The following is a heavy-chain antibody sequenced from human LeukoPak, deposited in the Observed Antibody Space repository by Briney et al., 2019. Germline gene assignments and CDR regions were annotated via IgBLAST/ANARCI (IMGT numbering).Heavy chain of an antibody. CDR3: ARQVYCSSTSCNVRAFDI. CDR2: INHSGST. V-gene: IGHV4-34*01. J-gene: IGHJ3*02. CDR1: GGSFSGYY. Sequence: PSETLSLTCAVYGGSFSGYYWSWIRQPPGKGLEWSGEINHSGSTNYNPSLKSRVTISVDTSKNQFSLKLSSVTAADTAVHYCARQVYCSSTSCNVRAFDIWGQGTMVTVSS. D-gene: IGHD2-2*01.